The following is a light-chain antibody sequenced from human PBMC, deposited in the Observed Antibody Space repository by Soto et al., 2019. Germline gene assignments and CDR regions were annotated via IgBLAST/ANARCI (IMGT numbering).Light chain of an antibody. Sequence: QSVLTQPASVSGSPGQSITISCTGNSSDVGGYNYVSWYQQHPGKAPKLMIYDVSNRPSGVSNRFSGSKSGNTASLTISGLQAEDEADYYCSSYTSSSIVVFGGGTKLTVL. CDR1: SSDVGGYNY. CDR2: DVS. V-gene: IGLV2-14*01. CDR3: SSYTSSSIVV. J-gene: IGLJ2*01.